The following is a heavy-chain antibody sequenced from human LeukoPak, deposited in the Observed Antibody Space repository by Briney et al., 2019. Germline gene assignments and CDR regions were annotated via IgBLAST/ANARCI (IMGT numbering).Heavy chain of an antibody. D-gene: IGHD6-13*01. CDR2: ISAYNGNT. V-gene: IGHV1-18*01. J-gene: IGHJ5*02. Sequence: ASVTVSCKASGYTFTSYGISWVRQAPGQGVDWMGWISAYNGNTNYTHKLQGRVTMTTDTSTSTGYMEMRSLRSDDTAVYYCARVLWSSSWYSYNWFDPWGQRTLGTVSS. CDR3: ARVLWSSSWYSYNWFDP. CDR1: GYTFTSYG.